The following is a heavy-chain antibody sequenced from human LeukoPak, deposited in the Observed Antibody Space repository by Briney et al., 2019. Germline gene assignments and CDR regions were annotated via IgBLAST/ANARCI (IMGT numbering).Heavy chain of an antibody. J-gene: IGHJ4*02. D-gene: IGHD5-12*01. CDR1: GGTFSSYA. V-gene: IGHV1-69*04. Sequence: SVKVSCKASGGTFSSYAIGWVRQAPGQGLEWMGRIIPILGIANYAQKFQGRVTITADKSTSTAYMELSSLRSEDTAVYYCARIGYGGYDLDSPVDYWGQGTLVTVSS. CDR3: ARIGYGGYDLDSPVDY. CDR2: IIPILGIA.